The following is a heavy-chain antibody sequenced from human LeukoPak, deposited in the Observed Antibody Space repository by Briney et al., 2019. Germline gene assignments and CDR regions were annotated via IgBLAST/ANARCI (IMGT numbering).Heavy chain of an antibody. V-gene: IGHV3-30*18. CDR3: AKDHTGLTVHYGLDDY. J-gene: IGHJ4*02. CDR2: ISYDGSNK. Sequence: GGSLRLSCAASGFTFSSYGMHWVRQAPGKGLEWVAVISYDGSNKYYADSVKGRFTISRDNSKNTLYLQMNSLRAEDTAVYYCAKDHTGLTVHYGLDDYWGQGTLVTVSS. D-gene: IGHD4-17*01. CDR1: GFTFSSYG.